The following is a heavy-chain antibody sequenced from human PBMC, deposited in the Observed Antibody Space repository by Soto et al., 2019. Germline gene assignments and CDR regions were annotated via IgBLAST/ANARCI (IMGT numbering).Heavy chain of an antibody. D-gene: IGHD6-6*01. CDR1: GGSISSGDYY. Sequence: SETLSLTCTVSGGSISSGDYYWSWIRQPPGKGLEWIGYIYYSGSSYYNPSLKSRVTISVDTSKNQFSLKLSSVTAADTAVYYCARTGAASIAARLGWFDPWGQGTLVTVSS. CDR3: ARTGAASIAARLGWFDP. CDR2: IYYSGSS. V-gene: IGHV4-30-4*01. J-gene: IGHJ5*02.